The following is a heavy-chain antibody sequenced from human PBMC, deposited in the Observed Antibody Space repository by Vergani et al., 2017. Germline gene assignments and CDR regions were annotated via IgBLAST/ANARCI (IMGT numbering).Heavy chain of an antibody. D-gene: IGHD3-10*01. CDR1: GFTFGDYY. Sequence: EVHLEESGGGLVQPGGSLRLSCAASGFTFGDYYMAWIRLAPGKGLDWVASIKRDGTETFYVDSVKGRFTVSRDDSKNTISLQMNSLRVEDTALYYCSKVLRSGRIIVYELDYWGQGTLVTVSS. J-gene: IGHJ4*02. CDR2: IKRDGTET. CDR3: SKVLRSGRIIVYELDY. V-gene: IGHV3-7*01.